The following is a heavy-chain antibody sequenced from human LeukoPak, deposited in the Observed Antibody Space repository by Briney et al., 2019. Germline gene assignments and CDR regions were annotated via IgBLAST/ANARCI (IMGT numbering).Heavy chain of an antibody. V-gene: IGHV4-30-2*01. J-gene: IGHJ4*02. Sequence: PSETLSLTCAVSGGSISSGGYSWSWIRQPPGKGLEWIGYIYHSGSTYYNPSLKSRVTISVDRSKNQFSLKLSSATAADTAVYYCARVLAGTFDYWGQGTLVTVSS. D-gene: IGHD6-13*01. CDR1: GGSISSGGYS. CDR2: IYHSGST. CDR3: ARVLAGTFDY.